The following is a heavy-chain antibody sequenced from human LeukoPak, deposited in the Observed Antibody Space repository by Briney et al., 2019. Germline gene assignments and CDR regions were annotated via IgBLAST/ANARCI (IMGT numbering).Heavy chain of an antibody. Sequence: PGGPLRLSCAASGFTFDDYAMHWVRQAPGKGLEWVSRIQWNGGRTGYADSVKGRFTISRDNAKNSLYLQMNRLRAEDTAVYHRARDHSKIRITIVRGALSPWFDPWGQGTLVTVSS. D-gene: IGHD3-10*01. V-gene: IGHV3-20*01. CDR1: GFTFDDYA. J-gene: IGHJ5*02. CDR3: ARDHSKIRITIVRGALSPWFDP. CDR2: IQWNGGRT.